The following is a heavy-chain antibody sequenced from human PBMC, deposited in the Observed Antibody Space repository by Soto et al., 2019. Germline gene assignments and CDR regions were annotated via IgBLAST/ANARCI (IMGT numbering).Heavy chain of an antibody. CDR2: ISGSGGNT. CDR1: GFTFSRNT. D-gene: IGHD3-16*01. J-gene: IGHJ3*02. Sequence: GWSLRLSCSASGFTFSRNTMSWVRQAPGKGPEWVSSISGSGGNTYYADSVKGRFTISRDNSNNILYVQMNSLRADDTAVYFCARGGSPRSAFDIWGQGTLVTVSS. CDR3: ARGGSPRSAFDI. V-gene: IGHV3-23*01.